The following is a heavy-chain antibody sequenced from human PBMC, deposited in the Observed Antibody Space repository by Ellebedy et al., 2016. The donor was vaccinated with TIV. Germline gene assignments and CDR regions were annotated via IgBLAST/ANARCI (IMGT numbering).Heavy chain of an antibody. J-gene: IGHJ2*01. CDR1: TFTFSSYW. CDR3: ARERRIPTSSPFGPAMVRGHFDL. Sequence: GGSLRLSCAASTFTFSSYWMSWVRQAPGKGLEWVANIKQDGSVKHYVDSVKGRFTISSDNAKNSLYVQMNSLRAEDTAFYYCARERRIPTSSPFGPAMVRGHFDLWGRGTLVTVSS. D-gene: IGHD3-10*01. V-gene: IGHV3-7*03. CDR2: IKQDGSVK.